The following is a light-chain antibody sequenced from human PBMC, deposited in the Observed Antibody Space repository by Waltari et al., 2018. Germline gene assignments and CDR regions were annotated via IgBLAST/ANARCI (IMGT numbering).Light chain of an antibody. CDR1: QSVNSN. V-gene: IGKV3-15*01. CDR3: QQYNNWPPEDT. Sequence: EIVMTQSPATLSMSPGERATLSCRASQSVNSNLAWYQQKPGQAPRLLIYGASTRATGIPARFSGSVSGTDFSLTISSLQSEDFAVYYCQQYNNWPPEDTFGQGTKLEIK. J-gene: IGKJ2*01. CDR2: GAS.